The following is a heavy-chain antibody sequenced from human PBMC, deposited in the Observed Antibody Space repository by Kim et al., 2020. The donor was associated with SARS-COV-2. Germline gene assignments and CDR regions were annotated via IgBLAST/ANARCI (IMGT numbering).Heavy chain of an antibody. Sequence: GGSLRLSCAASGFTFSSYWMHWVRQAPGKGLVWVSRINRDGSITDYANSVKGRFTISRDNAKNMVYLQMNSLRDEHTAIYYCVRLLDRDFWGQGTLVTVSS. CDR3: VRLLDRDF. V-gene: IGHV3-74*01. CDR1: GFTFSSYW. D-gene: IGHD2-2*02. J-gene: IGHJ4*02. CDR2: INRDGSIT.